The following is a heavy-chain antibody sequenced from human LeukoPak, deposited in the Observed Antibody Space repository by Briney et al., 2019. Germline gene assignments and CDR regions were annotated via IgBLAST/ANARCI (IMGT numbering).Heavy chain of an antibody. CDR2: IYYSGST. J-gene: IGHJ3*02. V-gene: IGHV4-34*01. Sequence: PSETLSLTCAVYGGSFSGYYWSWIRQPPGKGLEWIGSIYYSGSTYYNPSLKSRVTISVDTSKNQFSLKLSSVTAADTAAYYCARDFAGYDFWSGYYDFSHASAFDIWGQGTMVTVSS. CDR1: GGSFSGYY. D-gene: IGHD3-3*01. CDR3: ARDFAGYDFWSGYYDFSHASAFDI.